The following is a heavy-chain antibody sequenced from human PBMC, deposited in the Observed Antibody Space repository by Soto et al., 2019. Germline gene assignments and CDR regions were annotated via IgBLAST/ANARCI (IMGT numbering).Heavy chain of an antibody. CDR3: ARVHCSGGSCYSYFDY. CDR2: TRNKANSYTT. Sequence: GGSLRLSCAASGFTFSDHYMDWVRQAPGKGLEWVGRTRNKANSYTTEYAASVKGRFTISRDDSKNSLYLQMNSLKTEDTAVYYCARVHCSGGSCYSYFDYWGQGTLVTVSS. D-gene: IGHD2-15*01. CDR1: GFTFSDHY. J-gene: IGHJ4*02. V-gene: IGHV3-72*01.